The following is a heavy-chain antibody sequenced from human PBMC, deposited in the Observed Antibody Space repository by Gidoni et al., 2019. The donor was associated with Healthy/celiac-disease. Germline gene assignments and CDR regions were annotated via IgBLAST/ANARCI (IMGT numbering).Heavy chain of an antibody. CDR3: ATITDHDAFDI. CDR1: GFTFSSSW. CDR2: IKQDGSEK. V-gene: IGHV3-7*01. Sequence: EVQLVESGGGLVQPGGSLRLFCAASGFTFSSSWMSWVRQAPGKGLGWVANIKQDGSEKYYVDSVKGRLTISRDNAKNSLYLQMNSLRAEDTAVYYCATITDHDAFDIWGQGAMVTVSS. D-gene: IGHD3-16*01. J-gene: IGHJ3*02.